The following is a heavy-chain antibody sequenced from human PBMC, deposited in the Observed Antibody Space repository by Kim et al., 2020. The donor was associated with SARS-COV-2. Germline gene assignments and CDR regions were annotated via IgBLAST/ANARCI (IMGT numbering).Heavy chain of an antibody. J-gene: IGHJ6*02. V-gene: IGHV1-8*01. D-gene: IGHD2-8*01. CDR1: GYTFTSYD. Sequence: ASVKVSCKASGYTFTSYDINWVRQATGQGLEWMGRMNPNSGNTGYAQKFQGRVTMTRNTSLSTAYMELSSLRSEDTAVYYCARVLNLYYYYGMDVWGQGTTVTVSS. CDR3: ARVLNLYYYYGMDV. CDR2: MNPNSGNT.